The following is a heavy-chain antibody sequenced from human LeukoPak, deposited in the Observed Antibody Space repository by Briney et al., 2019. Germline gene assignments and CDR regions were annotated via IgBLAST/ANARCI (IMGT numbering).Heavy chain of an antibody. CDR2: TYYRSKWYN. CDR3: AREIGTYRPFEF. V-gene: IGHV6-1*01. D-gene: IGHD6-13*01. Sequence: SQTLSLACAVSGGTVTTNSAAWNWIRQSPSRGLEWLGRTYYRSKWYNDYAASVKSRITINPDTSKNQFSLQLNSVIPEDTAVYYCAREIGTYRPFEFWGQGALVTVSS. J-gene: IGHJ4*02. CDR1: GGTVTTNSAA.